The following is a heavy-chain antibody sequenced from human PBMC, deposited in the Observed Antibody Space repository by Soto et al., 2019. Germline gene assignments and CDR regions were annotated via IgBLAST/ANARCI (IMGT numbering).Heavy chain of an antibody. CDR3: AREIVVPAAYDYYYMDV. V-gene: IGHV4-59*01. D-gene: IGHD2-2*01. CDR1: GCSSSTGY. Sequence: PEKLSHTCSVSGCSSSTGYWGWLRQPPGKGLEWIGYIYYSGSTNYNPSLKSRVTISVDTSKNQFSLKLSSVTAADTAVYYCAREIVVPAAYDYYYMDVWGKGTTVT. CDR2: IYYSGST. J-gene: IGHJ6*03.